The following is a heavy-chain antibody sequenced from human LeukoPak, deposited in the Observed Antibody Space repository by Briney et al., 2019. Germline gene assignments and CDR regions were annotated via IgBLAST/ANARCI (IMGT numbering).Heavy chain of an antibody. Sequence: SETLSLTCAVYGGSFSGYYWSWIRQPPGKGLEWIGEINHSGSTNYNPSLKSRVTISVDTSKNQFSLKLSSVSAAETAVYYGASSTIFGVVIIPRGVGFDYWGQGTLVTVSS. D-gene: IGHD3-3*01. CDR1: GGSFSGYY. J-gene: IGHJ4*02. CDR3: ASSTIFGVVIIPRGVGFDY. V-gene: IGHV4-34*01. CDR2: INHSGST.